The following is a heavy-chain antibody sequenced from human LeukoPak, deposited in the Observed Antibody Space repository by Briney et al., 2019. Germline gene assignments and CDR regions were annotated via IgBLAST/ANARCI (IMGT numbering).Heavy chain of an antibody. CDR1: GYTFTSYY. V-gene: IGHV1-46*01. Sequence: ASVKVSCKASGYTFTSYYMHWVRQAPGQGLEWMGIINPSGGSTSYAQKFQGRVTMARDTSTSTVYMELSSLRSEDTAVYYCARDLRYCSGGSCYSGFDYWGQGTLVTVSS. CDR3: ARDLRYCSGGSCYSGFDY. CDR2: INPSGGST. J-gene: IGHJ4*02. D-gene: IGHD2-15*01.